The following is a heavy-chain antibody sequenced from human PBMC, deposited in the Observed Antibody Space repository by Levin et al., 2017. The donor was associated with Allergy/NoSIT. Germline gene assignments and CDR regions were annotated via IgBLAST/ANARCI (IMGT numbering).Heavy chain of an antibody. D-gene: IGHD6-19*01. J-gene: IGHJ4*02. CDR1: GFTFDDYG. CDR2: INWKGGRT. Sequence: GESLKISCAASGFTFDDYGMNWVHQAPGKGLEWDSGINWKGGRTGYADSVKGRFTISRDNAKNSLYLQMNSLRAEDTALYYCARDKGIAVAGGFDYWGQGTLVTVSS. V-gene: IGHV3-20*04. CDR3: ARDKGIAVAGGFDY.